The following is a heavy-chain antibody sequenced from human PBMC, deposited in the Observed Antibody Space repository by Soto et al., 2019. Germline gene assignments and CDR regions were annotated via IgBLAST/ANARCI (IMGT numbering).Heavy chain of an antibody. D-gene: IGHD6-19*01. CDR1: GFTFSSYA. V-gene: IGHV3-30-3*01. J-gene: IGHJ4*02. Sequence: QVQLVESGGGVVQPGRSLRLSCAASGFTFSSYAMHWVRQAPGKGLEWVAVISYDGSNKYYADSVKGRFTISRDNSKNTLYLQMNSLRAEDTALYYCARGFWGTAVAGIRGLGYFDYWGQGTLVTVSS. CDR2: ISYDGSNK. CDR3: ARGFWGTAVAGIRGLGYFDY.